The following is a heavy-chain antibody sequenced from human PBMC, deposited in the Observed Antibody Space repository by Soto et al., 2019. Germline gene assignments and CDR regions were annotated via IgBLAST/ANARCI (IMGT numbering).Heavy chain of an antibody. CDR3: ARGAGGNSIYYYYYMDV. CDR1: GGTFSSYA. D-gene: IGHD2-21*02. J-gene: IGHJ6*03. CDR2: IIPIFGTA. Sequence: ASAKVSCKASGGTFSSYAISWVRQAPGQGLEWMGGIIPIFGTANYAQKFQGRVTITADESTSTAYMELSSLRSEDTAVYYCARGAGGNSIYYYYYMDVWGKGTTVTVSS. V-gene: IGHV1-69*13.